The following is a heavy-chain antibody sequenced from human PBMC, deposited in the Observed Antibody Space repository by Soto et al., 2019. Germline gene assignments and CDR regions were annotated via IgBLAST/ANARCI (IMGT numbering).Heavy chain of an antibody. V-gene: IGHV1-3*05. CDR2: INAGNGNT. Sequence: QVQVVQSGAEEKKPGASVKVSCTASGYTFTGYAMHWVRQAPGQRLEWMGWINAGNGNTKYSQKFQGGVTITRDTSASTADWRLSSLRSEDTAVYYCARAVAVPADFDYWGPGTLVTVSS. CDR3: ARAVAVPADFDY. J-gene: IGHJ4*02. D-gene: IGHD6-19*01. CDR1: GYTFTGYA.